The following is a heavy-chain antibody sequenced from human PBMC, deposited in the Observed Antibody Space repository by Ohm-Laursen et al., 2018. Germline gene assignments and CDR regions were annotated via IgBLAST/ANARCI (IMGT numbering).Heavy chain of an antibody. V-gene: IGHV3-48*02. D-gene: IGHD3/OR15-3a*01. CDR2: INAYKNDL. CDR1: GFTFSDHG. CDR3: ARDRDWAIDY. Sequence: SLRLSCAASGFTFSDHGMNWVRQAPGKGLEWLSYINAYKNDLFYADSVKGRFTISGDNAENLLYLQMDRLRDDDTAVYYCARDRDWAIDYWGQGTLVTVSS. J-gene: IGHJ4*02.